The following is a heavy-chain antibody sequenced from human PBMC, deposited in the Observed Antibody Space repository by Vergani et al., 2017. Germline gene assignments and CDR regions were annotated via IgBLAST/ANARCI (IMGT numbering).Heavy chain of an antibody. CDR3: ARVNTETNGHLYYYYYMDV. Sequence: QVQLQQWGGGLLKPSETLSLTCVVNGGSFTSYHWTWIRQSPGEGLEWVGDIDHTGRPDYNPSLKSRLTMSVDKSRNQFSPTLNSVTATDTAIYFCARVNTETNGHLYYYYYMDVWVQGTAVTVS. J-gene: IGHJ6*03. CDR1: GGSFTSYH. D-gene: IGHD4-11*01. CDR2: IDHTGRP. V-gene: IGHV4-34*01.